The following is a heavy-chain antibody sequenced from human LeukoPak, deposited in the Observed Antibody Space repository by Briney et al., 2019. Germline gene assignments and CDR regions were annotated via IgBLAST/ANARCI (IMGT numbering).Heavy chain of an antibody. CDR2: IYWDDDK. CDR1: GFSLSTSGVG. CDR3: AHRGVAAGTLDY. D-gene: IGHD6-13*01. Sequence: ESGPTLVKPTQTLTLTCTFSGFSLSTSGVGVGWIRQPPGRALGWLALIYWDDDKRYSPSLKSRLTITKDTSKNQVVLTMTNMDPVDTATYYCAHRGVAAGTLDYWGQGTLVTVSS. V-gene: IGHV2-5*02. J-gene: IGHJ4*02.